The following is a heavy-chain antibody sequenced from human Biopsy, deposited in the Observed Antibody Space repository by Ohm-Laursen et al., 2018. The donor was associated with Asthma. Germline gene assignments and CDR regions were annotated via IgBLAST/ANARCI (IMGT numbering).Heavy chain of an antibody. CDR2: IGSTRLYT. D-gene: IGHD3-16*02. CDR3: ARHLSPGYHHYAMDV. J-gene: IGHJ6*02. Sequence: SLRLSCSASEFTFSDSYMSWIRQAPGKGLEWISYIGSTRLYTNSADSVKGRFSISRDNAKNSLYLHMNSLRVEDTAVYYCARHLSPGYHHYAMDVWGQGTTVTVSS. V-gene: IGHV3-11*06. CDR1: EFTFSDSY.